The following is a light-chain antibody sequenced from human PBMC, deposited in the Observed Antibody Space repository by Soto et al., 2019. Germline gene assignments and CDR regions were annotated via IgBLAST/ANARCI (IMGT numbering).Light chain of an antibody. J-gene: IGLJ2*01. CDR1: SSDVGDYSY. Sequence: QSVLTQPASVSGSPGQSITISCTGISSDVGDYSYVSWYQQHPGKAPKLIIYGVSYRPSGVSDRFSGSQSGNTASLTISGLQADDEADYYCSSYSGSTVVFGGGTQLTVL. CDR2: GVS. V-gene: IGLV2-14*01. CDR3: SSYSGSTVV.